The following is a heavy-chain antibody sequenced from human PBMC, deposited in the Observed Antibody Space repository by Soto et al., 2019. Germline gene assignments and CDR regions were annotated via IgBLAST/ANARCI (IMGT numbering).Heavy chain of an antibody. CDR2: IYYSGGT. CDR3: ARSMIVVVKSTNWFDP. CDR1: GGSISSGGYY. D-gene: IGHD3-22*01. J-gene: IGHJ5*02. V-gene: IGHV4-31*03. Sequence: SETLSLTCTVSGGSISSGGYYWSWIRQHPGKGLEWIGYIYYSGGTYYNPSLKSRVTISVDTSKNQFSLKLSSVTAADTAVYYCARSMIVVVKSTNWFDPWGQGTLVTVSS.